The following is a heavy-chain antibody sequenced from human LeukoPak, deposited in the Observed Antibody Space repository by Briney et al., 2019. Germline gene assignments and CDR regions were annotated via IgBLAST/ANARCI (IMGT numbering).Heavy chain of an antibody. CDR3: ARDQSGWYLDY. V-gene: IGHV3-21*01. CDR2: ISSSSSYI. D-gene: IGHD6-19*01. CDR1: GFTFSSYS. J-gene: IGHJ4*02. Sequence: GGSLRLSCVASGFTFSSYSMNWVRQAPGKGLEWVSSISSSSSYIYYADSVKGRFTISRDNAKNSLYLQMNSLRAEDTAVYYCARDQSGWYLDYWGQGTLVTVSS.